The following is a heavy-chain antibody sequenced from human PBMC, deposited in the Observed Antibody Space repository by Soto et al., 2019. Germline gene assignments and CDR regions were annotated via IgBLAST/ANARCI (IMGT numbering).Heavy chain of an antibody. D-gene: IGHD3-10*01. CDR1: GGTFSSYA. CDR3: ARPLYGSGSYSPFDY. CDR2: IIPIFGTA. V-gene: IGHV1-69*13. Sequence: GASVKVSCKASGGTFSSYAISWVRQAPGQGLEWMGGIIPIFGTANYAQKFQGRVTITADESTSTAYMELSSLRSEDTAVYYCARPLYGSGSYSPFDYWGQGTLVTVSS. J-gene: IGHJ4*02.